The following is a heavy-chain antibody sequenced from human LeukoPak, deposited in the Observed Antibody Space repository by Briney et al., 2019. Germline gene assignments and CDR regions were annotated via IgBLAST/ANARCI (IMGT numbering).Heavy chain of an antibody. CDR3: AKDDAWLRFGE. J-gene: IGHJ4*02. CDR1: GFTFSNHG. Sequence: GGSLRLSCAASGFTFSNHGMNWVRQAPGKGLEGVSGISPSADIKYYADSVKGRFTISRDNSKNRLYLEVISLTADDTAVYYCAKDDAWLRFGEWSQGTLVTVSS. V-gene: IGHV3-23*01. CDR2: ISPSADIK. D-gene: IGHD3-10*01.